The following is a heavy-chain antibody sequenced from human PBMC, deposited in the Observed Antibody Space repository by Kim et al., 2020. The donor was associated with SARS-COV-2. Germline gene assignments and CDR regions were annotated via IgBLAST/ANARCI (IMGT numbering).Heavy chain of an antibody. D-gene: IGHD4-17*01. Sequence: PSLKSRVTISVDTSKNQFSLKLSSVTAADTAVYYCARGRTTVTSRGAFDIWGQGTMVTVSS. J-gene: IGHJ3*02. V-gene: IGHV4-34*01. CDR3: ARGRTTVTSRGAFDI.